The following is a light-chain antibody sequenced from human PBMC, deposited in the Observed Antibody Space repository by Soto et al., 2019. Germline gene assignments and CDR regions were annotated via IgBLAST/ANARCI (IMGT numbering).Light chain of an antibody. CDR3: LQAYNFPWT. J-gene: IGKJ1*01. CDR1: QGVRSD. Sequence: AIQMTQSPSSLSASVGDRVTITCRASQGVRSDLGWYQQKPGKAPKLLIYVASSLQSGVPSRFSGSVSGTDFTLTISSLQPEDFATYYCLQAYNFPWTFGQGTKVEIK. V-gene: IGKV1-6*01. CDR2: VAS.